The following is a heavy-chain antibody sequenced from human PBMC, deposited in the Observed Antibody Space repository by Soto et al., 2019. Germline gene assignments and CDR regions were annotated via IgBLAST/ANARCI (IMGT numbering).Heavy chain of an antibody. D-gene: IGHD2-2*02. V-gene: IGHV1-69*13. Sequence: SVKVSCKASGGTFSSYAISWVRQAPGQGLEWMGGIIPIFGTANYAQKFQGRVTITADESTSTAYMELSSLRSEDTAVYYCAYTQLGYCSSTSCYMPSSSSPWDYYYGMDVWGQGTTVTVPS. CDR2: IIPIFGTA. J-gene: IGHJ6*02. CDR1: GGTFSSYA. CDR3: AYTQLGYCSSTSCYMPSSSSPWDYYYGMDV.